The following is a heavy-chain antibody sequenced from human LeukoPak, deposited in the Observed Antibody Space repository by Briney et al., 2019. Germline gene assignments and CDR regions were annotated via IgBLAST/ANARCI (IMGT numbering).Heavy chain of an antibody. Sequence: GGSLRLSCAASGFTFSSYSMNWVRQAPGKGLKWVSSISSSSNYIYYADSVKGRFTISRDNAKNSLYLQMSNLRAEDTAVYFCARGGGLDVWGQGATVTVSS. V-gene: IGHV3-21*04. CDR2: ISSSSNYI. CDR3: ARGGGLDV. D-gene: IGHD3-16*01. J-gene: IGHJ6*02. CDR1: GFTFSSYS.